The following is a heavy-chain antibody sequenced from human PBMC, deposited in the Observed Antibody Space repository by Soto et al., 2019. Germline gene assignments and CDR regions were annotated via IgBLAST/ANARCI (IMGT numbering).Heavy chain of an antibody. CDR1: GFTFSSYA. CDR3: AKGGRGDFWSGSLETYFDY. Sequence: GGSLRLSCAASGFTFSSYAMSWVRQAPGKGLEWVSAISGWGGSTYYADSGKGRFTISRDNSKNTLYLQMNSLRAEDTAVYYCAKGGRGDFWSGSLETYFDYWGQGTLVTVSS. D-gene: IGHD3-3*01. CDR2: ISGWGGST. V-gene: IGHV3-23*01. J-gene: IGHJ4*02.